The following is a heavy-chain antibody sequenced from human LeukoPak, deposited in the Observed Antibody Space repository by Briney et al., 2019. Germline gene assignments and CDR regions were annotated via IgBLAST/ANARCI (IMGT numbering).Heavy chain of an antibody. V-gene: IGHV4-59*12. CDR2: IYYSGST. Sequence: SETLSLTCTVSGGSISSYYWSWIRRPPRKGLEWIGYIYYSGSTYYNPSLKSRVTISVDTSKNQFSLKLSSVTAADTAVYYCARDLGYSSSPDAFDIWGQGTMVTVSS. J-gene: IGHJ3*02. CDR1: GGSISSYY. D-gene: IGHD6-13*01. CDR3: ARDLGYSSSPDAFDI.